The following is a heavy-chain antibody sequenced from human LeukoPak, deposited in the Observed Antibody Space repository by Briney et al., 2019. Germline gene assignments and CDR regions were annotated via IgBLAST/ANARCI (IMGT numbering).Heavy chain of an antibody. Sequence: GGSLRLSCAASGFTFSSYGMTWLRQPPAKGLEWVSAISGSGETTYYSDSVEGRFTISRDNSKNTLFLQMNSLRVEDAAMYYCAKTHGYFDQWGQGTLVAVSS. CDR3: AKTHGYFDQ. J-gene: IGHJ4*02. D-gene: IGHD3-22*01. CDR1: GFTFSSYG. V-gene: IGHV3-23*01. CDR2: ISGSGETT.